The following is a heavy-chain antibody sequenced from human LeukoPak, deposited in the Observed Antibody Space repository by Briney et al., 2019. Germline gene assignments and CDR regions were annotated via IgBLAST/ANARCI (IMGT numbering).Heavy chain of an antibody. Sequence: GGSLRLSCAASGFTFSSYGMHWVRQAPGKGLEWVAVIWYDGSNKYYADSVKGRFTISRDNSKNTLYLQMNSLRAEDTAVYYCAKGSIAAPREFDYWGQGTLVTVSS. J-gene: IGHJ4*02. V-gene: IGHV3-33*06. CDR1: GFTFSSYG. D-gene: IGHD6-6*01. CDR2: IWYDGSNK. CDR3: AKGSIAAPREFDY.